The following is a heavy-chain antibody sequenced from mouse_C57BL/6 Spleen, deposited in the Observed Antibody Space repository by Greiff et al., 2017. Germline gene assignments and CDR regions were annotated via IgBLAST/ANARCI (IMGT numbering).Heavy chain of an antibody. CDR3: AKNCGCDEDAMDD. CDR1: GFSLTSYG. J-gene: IGHJ4*01. V-gene: IGHV2-5*01. CDR2: IWRGGST. Sequence: QVQLQQSGPGLVQPSQSLSITCTVSGFSLTSYGVHWVRQSPGKGLEWLGVIWRGGSTDNNAAFMSRLSITKDNSKRQVFFKMNSLQADETAIYYCAKNCGCDEDAMDDWGQGTSVTVSS.